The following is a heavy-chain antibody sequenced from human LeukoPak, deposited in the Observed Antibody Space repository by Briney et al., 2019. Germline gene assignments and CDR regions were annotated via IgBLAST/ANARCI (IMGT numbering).Heavy chain of an antibody. CDR3: ARSPGIAAAGEYY. D-gene: IGHD6-13*01. J-gene: IGHJ4*02. V-gene: IGHV1-18*01. CDR2: ISAYNRNT. Sequence: GASVRVSSTASGYTFTIYGISWVRQAPGQGLGWVGGISAYNRNTNDAQKLQGRVTMTTDTSTRTAYMELRSLRSDDTAVYYCARSPGIAAAGEYYWGQGTLVTVSS. CDR1: GYTFTIYG.